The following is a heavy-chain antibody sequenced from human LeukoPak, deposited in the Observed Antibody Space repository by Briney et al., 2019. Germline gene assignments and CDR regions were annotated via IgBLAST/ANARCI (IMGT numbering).Heavy chain of an antibody. J-gene: IGHJ5*02. D-gene: IGHD3-16*01. V-gene: IGHV3-33*01. CDR1: GYTFSRHG. Sequence: GGSLRLSCAASGYTFSRHGIHWVRQAPGKGLEWVAVVWYDGRNRDYADSVKGRFTISKDNSNNMVFLQMDRLKAEDTAVYYCARLWGGNGYSGGSLNLWGQGTLVTVSS. CDR2: VWYDGRNR. CDR3: ARLWGGNGYSGGSLNL.